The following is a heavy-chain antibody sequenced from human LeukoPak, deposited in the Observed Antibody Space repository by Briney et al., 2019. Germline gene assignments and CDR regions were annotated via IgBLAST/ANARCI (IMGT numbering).Heavy chain of an antibody. V-gene: IGHV1-46*01. CDR2: IDPSGGST. J-gene: IGHJ4*02. D-gene: IGHD5-18*01. Sequence: ASVKVSCTASGNTFTNYYIHWARQVPGQGLEWMGIIDPSGGSTSYAQKFQGRVGMTRDTSTSTVYMELSSLRSEDTAVYYCARVRGYRYGQFDYWGQGILVTVSS. CDR3: ARVRGYRYGQFDY. CDR1: GNTFTNYY.